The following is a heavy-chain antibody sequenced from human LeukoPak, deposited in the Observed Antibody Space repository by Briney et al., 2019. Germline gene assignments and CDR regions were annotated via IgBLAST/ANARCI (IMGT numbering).Heavy chain of an antibody. J-gene: IGHJ4*02. CDR1: GFTFSSYE. V-gene: IGHV3-48*03. D-gene: IGHD6-19*01. CDR2: ISSSGSTI. CDR3: ARARQWLGILDY. Sequence: GGSLRLSCAASGFTFSSYEMNWVRQAPGKGLEWVSYISSSGSTIYYADSVKGRFTISRDNAKNSLYLQMNSLRAEDTAVHYCARARQWLGILDYWGQGTLVTVFS.